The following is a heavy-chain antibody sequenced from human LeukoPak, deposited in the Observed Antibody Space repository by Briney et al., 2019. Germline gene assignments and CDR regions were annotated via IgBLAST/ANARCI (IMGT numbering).Heavy chain of an antibody. V-gene: IGHV3-23*01. D-gene: IGHD2-21*01. J-gene: IGHJ4*02. CDR1: GFTFSSYA. Sequence: TGGSLRLSCAASGFTFSSYAMSWVRQAPGKGLEWVSGISASGGSTYYADSVKGRFTISRDNSKNTLHLQMNSLRAEDTAVYYCTKDAGGGGGSHNCGGDCYYFDHWGQGTLVTVSS. CDR3: TKDAGGGGGSHNCGGDCYYFDH. CDR2: ISASGGST.